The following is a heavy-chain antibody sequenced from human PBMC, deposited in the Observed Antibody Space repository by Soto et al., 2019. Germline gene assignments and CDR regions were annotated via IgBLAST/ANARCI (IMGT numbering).Heavy chain of an antibody. Sequence: SVKVSCKASGFTFTSSAMQWVRQARGQRLEWIGWIVVGSGNTNYAQKFQERVTITRDMSTSTAYMELSSLRSEDTAVYYCARGYGPNDFWSGPFDPWGQGTLVTVSS. V-gene: IGHV1-58*02. CDR3: ARGYGPNDFWSGPFDP. CDR2: IVVGSGNT. D-gene: IGHD3-3*01. J-gene: IGHJ5*02. CDR1: GFTFTSSA.